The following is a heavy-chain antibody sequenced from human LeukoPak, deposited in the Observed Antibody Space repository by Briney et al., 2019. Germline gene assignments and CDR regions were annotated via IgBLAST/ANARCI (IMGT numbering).Heavy chain of an antibody. V-gene: IGHV3-23*01. D-gene: IGHD6-19*01. CDR1: GFTFSSYA. CDR3: ASSVGWALCYYFDY. CDR2: ISGSGGST. Sequence: GGSLRLSCAASGFTFSSYAMTWVRQAPGKGLEWVSSISGSGGSTYYADSVKGRFTISRDNSKNTLYLQMNSLRAEDSALYYCASSVGWALCYYFDYWGQGTLVTASS. J-gene: IGHJ4*02.